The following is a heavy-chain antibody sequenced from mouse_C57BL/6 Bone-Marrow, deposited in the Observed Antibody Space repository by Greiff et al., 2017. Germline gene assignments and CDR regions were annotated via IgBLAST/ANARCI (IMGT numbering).Heavy chain of an antibody. CDR2: ISSGGSYT. J-gene: IGHJ2*01. D-gene: IGHD1-1*01. CDR3: SITTVVRFDY. V-gene: IGHV5-6*01. Sequence: EVKLVESGGDLVKPGGSLKLSCAASGFTFSSYGMSWVRQTPDKRLEWVATISSGGSYTYYPDSVKGRFTISRDNAKNTLYLQMSSLKSEDTAMYYCSITTVVRFDYWCQGTTLTVSS. CDR1: GFTFSSYG.